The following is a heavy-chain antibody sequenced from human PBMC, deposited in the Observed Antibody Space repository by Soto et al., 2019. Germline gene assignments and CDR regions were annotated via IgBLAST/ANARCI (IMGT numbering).Heavy chain of an antibody. J-gene: IGHJ4*02. V-gene: IGHV4-30-4*01. CDR1: GGSISSGDYY. D-gene: IGHD6-13*01. CDR2: IYYSGST. CDR3: AQQIGGSPSGY. Sequence: QVQLQESGPGLVKPSQTLSLTCTVSGGSISSGDYYCSWIRQPPGKGLEWIGYIYYSGSTYYNPSLASRVTTSVDTSKNQFSLRLSSVTPSDTAVYYCAQQIGGSPSGYWGQGTLVTVSS.